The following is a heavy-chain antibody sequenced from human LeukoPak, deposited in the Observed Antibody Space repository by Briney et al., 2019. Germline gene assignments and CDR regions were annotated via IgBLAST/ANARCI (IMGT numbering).Heavy chain of an antibody. J-gene: IGHJ6*02. Sequence: GKSLRLSCAASGFTFSSYTMHWVRQAPGKGLEWVALISYDGRSKYYADSVKGRFAISGDNSKNTLYLQMNSLRPEDTALYYCARDEYSGDRYGMDIRGQGTTVTVSS. V-gene: IGHV3-30*09. D-gene: IGHD5-12*01. CDR1: GFTFSSYT. CDR2: ISYDGRSK. CDR3: ARDEYSGDRYGMDI.